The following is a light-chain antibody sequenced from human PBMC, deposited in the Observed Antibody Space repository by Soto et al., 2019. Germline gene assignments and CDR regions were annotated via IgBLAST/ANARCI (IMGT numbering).Light chain of an antibody. J-gene: IGLJ1*01. V-gene: IGLV1-44*01. CDR3: ATWDDSMNGYV. CDR1: SSNVGAYT. CDR2: SNF. Sequence: QSVLTQPPSASGTPGQRVTISCSGSSSNVGAYTVDSYQQLPGTAPKHLIYSNFRRPSAVPDRFSGSKSATSTSLAISALQSDDEADDYCATWDDSMNGYVFGIGTKVTVL.